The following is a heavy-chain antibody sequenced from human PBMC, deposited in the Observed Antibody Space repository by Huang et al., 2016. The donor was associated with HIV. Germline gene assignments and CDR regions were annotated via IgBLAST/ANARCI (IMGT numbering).Heavy chain of an antibody. V-gene: IGHV1-8*01. CDR3: ARGFGINYNHEAFDV. Sequence: QIQLAQSGAEVKKPGASVKVSCKASGYTFTNYDINWGRQASGQGLEWIGWMNPKSGNVGYTKKFQGRVAILRKSSINTSYVEVTSLTSEDTAVYYCARGFGINYNHEAFDVWGQGTMVTVSS. J-gene: IGHJ3*01. D-gene: IGHD3-10*01. CDR1: GYTFTNYD. CDR2: MNPKSGNV.